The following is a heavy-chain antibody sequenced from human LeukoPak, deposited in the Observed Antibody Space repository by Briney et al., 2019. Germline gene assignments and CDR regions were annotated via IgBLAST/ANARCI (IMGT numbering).Heavy chain of an antibody. J-gene: IGHJ5*02. CDR3: AKDRGYEVVFDP. CDR1: GIYFNTYA. D-gene: IGHD5-12*01. V-gene: IGHV3-43*02. CDR2: ISGDGDRT. Sequence: PGGSLRLSCAASGIYFNTYAMHWVRQTPGKGLEWVSLISGDGDRTSYADSVKGRFTISRDNDKNSLYLQMNSLTIEDTALYYCAKDRGYEVVFDPWGQGTLVAVSS.